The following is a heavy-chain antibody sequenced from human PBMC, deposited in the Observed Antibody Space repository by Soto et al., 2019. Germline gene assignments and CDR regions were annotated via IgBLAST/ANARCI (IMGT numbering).Heavy chain of an antibody. CDR3: ARTTAVPNTLRSRYFFDY. CDR2: VYYSGTT. D-gene: IGHD4-17*01. V-gene: IGHV4-61*01. CDR1: GGSVSNKTYY. Sequence: PSETLSLTFSVSGGSVSNKTYYWSWIRQPPGTRLEWIGYVYYSGTTNYNPSLKSRVTISVDLSKNQFSLRLSSVTTADTALYYCARTTAVPNTLRSRYFFDYWGQGTLVTVSS. J-gene: IGHJ4*02.